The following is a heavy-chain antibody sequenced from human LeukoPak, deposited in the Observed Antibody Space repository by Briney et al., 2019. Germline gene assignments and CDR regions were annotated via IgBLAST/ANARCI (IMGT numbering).Heavy chain of an antibody. D-gene: IGHD6-19*01. V-gene: IGHV1-2*02. CDR1: GYTFTGYY. CDR3: ARDIGSGWYAAFDI. CDR2: MNPNSGGT. J-gene: IGHJ3*02. Sequence: GASVKVSCKASGYTFTGYYMHWVRQAPGQGLEWMGWMNPNSGGTNYAQKFQGRVTMTRDTSISTAYMELSRLRSDDTAVYYCARDIGSGWYAAFDIWGQGTMVTVSS.